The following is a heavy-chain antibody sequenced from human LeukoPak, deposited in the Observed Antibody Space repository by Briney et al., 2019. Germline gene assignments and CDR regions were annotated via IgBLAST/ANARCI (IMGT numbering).Heavy chain of an antibody. CDR2: MSPSGTT. D-gene: IGHD3-22*01. Sequence: SGTLSLTCTVSGDSVGSGNYYLSWIRQPPGKGLDWITYMSPSGTTKYNPSLKSRVTTSVDTSRTQFSLRLSSVTAADTAVYYCARGQDDRSGTFDYWGQGILVTVSS. CDR1: GDSVGSGNYY. CDR3: ARGQDDRSGTFDY. J-gene: IGHJ4*02. V-gene: IGHV4-61*01.